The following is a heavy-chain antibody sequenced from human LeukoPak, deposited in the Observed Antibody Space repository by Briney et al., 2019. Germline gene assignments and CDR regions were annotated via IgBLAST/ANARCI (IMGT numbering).Heavy chain of an antibody. CDR3: AKDEYHYGADY. J-gene: IGHJ4*02. V-gene: IGHV1-46*01. D-gene: IGHD4/OR15-4a*01. Sequence: ASVTVSCTASGYTFTNYYMHWVRQAPGQGLEWMGLINPSAGSTSYAQKFQGRVTMTRDTSTSTVYMELSSLRSEDTAVYYCAKDEYHYGADYWGRGTLVTVSS. CDR2: INPSAGST. CDR1: GYTFTNYY.